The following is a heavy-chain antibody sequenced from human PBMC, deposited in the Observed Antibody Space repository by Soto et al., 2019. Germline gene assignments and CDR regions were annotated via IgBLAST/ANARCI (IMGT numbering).Heavy chain of an antibody. J-gene: IGHJ6*02. Sequence: QPGGALRLSCAASGFTFSSYSMNWVRQAPGKGLEWVSYISSSSSTIYYADSVKGRFTISRDNAKNSLYLQMNSLRAEDTAVYYCARDPGYCSGGSCYTYHYYYYYGMDVWGQGTTVTVSS. CDR3: ARDPGYCSGGSCYTYHYYYYYGMDV. CDR2: ISSSSSTI. V-gene: IGHV3-48*01. D-gene: IGHD2-15*01. CDR1: GFTFSSYS.